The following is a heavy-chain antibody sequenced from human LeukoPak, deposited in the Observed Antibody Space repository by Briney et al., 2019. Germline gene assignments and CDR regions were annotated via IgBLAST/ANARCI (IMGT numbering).Heavy chain of an antibody. D-gene: IGHD3-10*01. CDR3: VKEVTYYYGSGSYFDY. V-gene: IGHV3-64D*06. CDR2: ISSNGGST. CDR1: GFTLSSYA. Sequence: GGSLRLSCSASGFTLSSYAMHWVRQAPGKGLEYVSAISSNGGSTYYADSVKGRFTISRDNSKNTLYLQMSSLRAEDTAVYYCVKEVTYYYGSGSYFDYWGQGTLVTVSS. J-gene: IGHJ4*02.